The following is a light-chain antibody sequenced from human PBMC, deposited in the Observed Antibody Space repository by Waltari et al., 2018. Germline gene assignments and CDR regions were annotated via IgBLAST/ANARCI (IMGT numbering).Light chain of an antibody. J-gene: IGKJ1*01. CDR1: QSLLHSSGNTF. Sequence: DIVMTQSPLSLSVTPGEPASISCRSSQSLLHSSGNTFLDWYLQKPGQSTQLLIYLVSNRASGVPDRFSGSGSGTDFTLKISRVEAEDVGVYFCMQARQTPWTFGQGTKVEIK. CDR2: LVS. V-gene: IGKV2-28*01. CDR3: MQARQTPWT.